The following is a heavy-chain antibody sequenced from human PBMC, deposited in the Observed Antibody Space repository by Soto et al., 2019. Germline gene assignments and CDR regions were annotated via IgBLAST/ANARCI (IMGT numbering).Heavy chain of an antibody. CDR3: VRDGGALAITP. V-gene: IGHV4-31*03. J-gene: IGHJ5*02. CDR1: GSSITSGGHY. D-gene: IGHD3-22*01. Sequence: QVQLQESGPGLLRPSETLSPTCTVSGSSITSGGHYWSWIRQYPGKGLEWMAYIYSSGCTYFNPSLKSRVTISADTSKNQFSLKLSSVRAADTAVYSCVRDGGALAITPWGKGTLVTVSS. CDR2: IYSSGCT.